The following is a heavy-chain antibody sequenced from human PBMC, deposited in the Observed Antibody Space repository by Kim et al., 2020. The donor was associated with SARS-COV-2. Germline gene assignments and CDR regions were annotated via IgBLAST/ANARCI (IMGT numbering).Heavy chain of an antibody. V-gene: IGHV5-51*01. J-gene: IGHJ6*02. CDR1: GYSFTSYW. CDR2: IYPGDSDT. D-gene: IGHD2-2*01. Sequence: GESLKISCKGSGYSFTSYWIGWVRQMPGKGLEWMGIIYPGDSDTRYSPSFQGQVTISADKSISTAYLQWSSLKASDTAMYYCARRGDCSSTSCHDRYYYGMDVWGQGTTVTVSS. CDR3: ARRGDCSSTSCHDRYYYGMDV.